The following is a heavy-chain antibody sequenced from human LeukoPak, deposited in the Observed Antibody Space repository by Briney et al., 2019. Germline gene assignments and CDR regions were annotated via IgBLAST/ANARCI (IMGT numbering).Heavy chain of an antibody. CDR3: ARVIVVVPAAKVYDAFDI. D-gene: IGHD2-2*01. J-gene: IGHJ3*02. V-gene: IGHV4-30-4*08. CDR2: IYYSGST. CDR1: GGSISSGDYY. Sequence: SETLSLTCTVSGGSISSGDYYWSWIRQPPGKGLEWIGYIYYSGSTYYNPSLKSRVTISVDTSKNQFSLKLSSVTAADTAVYYCARVIVVVPAAKVYDAFDIWGQGTVVTVSS.